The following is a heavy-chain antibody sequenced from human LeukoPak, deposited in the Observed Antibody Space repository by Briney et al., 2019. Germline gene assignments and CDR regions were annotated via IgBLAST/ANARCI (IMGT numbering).Heavy chain of an antibody. CDR3: AREPPSWAASIRPYYFEH. CDR2: ISVSGSTI. CDR1: GFTFSSYE. D-gene: IGHD2-21*01. Sequence: GSLRLSCAASGFTFSSYELNWIRQAPGKGLEWVSHISVSGSTIFYADSVKGRFTISRDDTKNSLYLQMNSLRAEDTAVYYCAREPPSWAASIRPYYFEHWGQGTLVIVSS. J-gene: IGHJ1*01. V-gene: IGHV3-48*03.